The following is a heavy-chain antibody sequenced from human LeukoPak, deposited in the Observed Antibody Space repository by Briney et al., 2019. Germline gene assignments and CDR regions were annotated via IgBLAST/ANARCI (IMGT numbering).Heavy chain of an antibody. J-gene: IGHJ4*02. CDR2: ISTSGGST. V-gene: IGHV3-23*01. CDR1: GFTFSSHA. Sequence: GGSLRLSCAASGFTFSSHAMSWVRQAPGKGLEWVSSISTSGGSTYYADSVKGRFTISRDNSKNTLYLQMNSLRAEDTAVYYCAKEPYSGSQLLDYWGQGTLVTVSS. CDR3: AKEPYSGSQLLDY. D-gene: IGHD1-26*01.